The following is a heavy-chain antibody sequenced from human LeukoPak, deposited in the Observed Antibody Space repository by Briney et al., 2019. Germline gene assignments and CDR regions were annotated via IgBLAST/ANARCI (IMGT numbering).Heavy chain of an antibody. D-gene: IGHD6-13*01. CDR3: ATGIAADDIYSYYYYMDV. Sequence: PGGSLRLSCAASGFTFSSYEMNWVRQAPGKGLEWVSYISSSGSTIYYADSVKGRFTISRDNAKNSLYLQMNSLRAEDTAVYYCATGIAADDIYSYYYYMDVWGKGTTVTVSS. CDR1: GFTFSSYE. CDR2: ISSSGSTI. V-gene: IGHV3-48*03. J-gene: IGHJ6*03.